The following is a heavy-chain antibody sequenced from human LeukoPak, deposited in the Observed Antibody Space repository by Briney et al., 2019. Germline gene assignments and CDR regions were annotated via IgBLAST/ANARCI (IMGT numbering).Heavy chain of an antibody. CDR1: GGSISSYY. CDR3: ARGLRSFDSSSPFDY. J-gene: IGHJ4*02. D-gene: IGHD3-9*01. Sequence: SSETLSLTCTVSGGSISSYYWSWIRQPPGKGLEWIGYIYYSGTNYNPSLKGRVTISVDTSKNQFSLKLSSVTAADTAAYYCARGLRSFDSSSPFDYWGQGTLVTVSS. V-gene: IGHV4-59*01. CDR2: IYYSGT.